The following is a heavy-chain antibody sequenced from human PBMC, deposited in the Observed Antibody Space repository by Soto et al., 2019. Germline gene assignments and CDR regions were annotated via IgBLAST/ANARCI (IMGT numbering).Heavy chain of an antibody. CDR2: VHHIGTT. J-gene: IGHJ5*02. V-gene: IGHV4-4*02. Sequence: QVQLQESGPGLVKPSGTLSLTCAVSGASISAADWWVWVRQPPGKGLEWIGEVHHIGTTNYNPSLKSRFAISVDKSKSQFSLKLSSVTAADTAVDYCARGVPDHYASGGRWFDPWGHGTLVTVSS. D-gene: IGHD3-10*01. CDR3: ARGVPDHYASGGRWFDP. CDR1: GASISAADW.